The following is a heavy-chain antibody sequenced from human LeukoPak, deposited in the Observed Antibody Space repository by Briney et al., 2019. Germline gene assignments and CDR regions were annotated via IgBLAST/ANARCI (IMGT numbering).Heavy chain of an antibody. CDR3: AKPFRSGDISSSYVTFDY. CDR1: GFTFSSYA. CDR2: ISGSGGST. J-gene: IGHJ4*02. V-gene: IGHV3-23*01. Sequence: PGGSLRLSCAASGFTFSSYAMSWVRQAPGKGLEWVSAISGSGGSTYYADSVKGRFTISRDNSKNTLYLQMNSLRAEDTAVYYCAKPFRSGDISSSYVTFDYWGQGSLVTVSS. D-gene: IGHD6-13*01.